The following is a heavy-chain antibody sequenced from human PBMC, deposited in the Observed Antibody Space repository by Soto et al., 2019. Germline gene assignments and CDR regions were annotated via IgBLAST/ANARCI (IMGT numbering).Heavy chain of an antibody. V-gene: IGHV3-30*14. CDR3: VREEFEAGRGHFGC. J-gene: IGHJ4*02. D-gene: IGHD6-13*01. CDR1: GFTFSTSA. CDR2: ISYGGNTE. Sequence: QVQVVESGGGVVQPGGSLRLSCAASGFTFSTSAMHWVRQAPGKGLEWMAAISYGGNTEYYADSVKGRFTVSRDISESRRGHQMNGLKTEDTAVYYCVREEFEAGRGHFGCWGQGTLVSVSS.